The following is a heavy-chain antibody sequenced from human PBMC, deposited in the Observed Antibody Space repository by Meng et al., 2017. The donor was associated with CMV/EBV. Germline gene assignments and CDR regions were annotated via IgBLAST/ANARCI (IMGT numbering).Heavy chain of an antibody. D-gene: IGHD6-13*01. CDR3: AKDLSGMGSSRKIDY. J-gene: IGHJ4*02. V-gene: IGHV3-23*01. CDR2: ISGSGGST. Sequence: GESLKISCAASGFTFSSYAMSWVRQAPGKGLEWVSAISGSGGSTYYADPVKGRFTISRDNSKNTLYLQMNSLRAEDTAVYYCAKDLSGMGSSRKIDYWGQGTLVTVPQ. CDR1: GFTFSSYA.